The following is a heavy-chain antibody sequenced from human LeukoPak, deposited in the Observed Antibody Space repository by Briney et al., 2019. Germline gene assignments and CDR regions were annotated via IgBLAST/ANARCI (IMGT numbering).Heavy chain of an antibody. D-gene: IGHD4-17*01. V-gene: IGHV3-49*04. CDR3: TRADGDYDHRFFDY. CDR1: GFNSGDYG. J-gene: IGHJ4*02. Sequence: GGSLRLSCTASGFNSGDYGLSWVRQAPGKGLEWIGFIRRRANDGTTEYAASVKGRFTISRDDSKSIAYLQMNGLQTEDTGLYYCTRADGDYDHRFFDYWGQGTQVIVSS. CDR2: IRRRANDGTT.